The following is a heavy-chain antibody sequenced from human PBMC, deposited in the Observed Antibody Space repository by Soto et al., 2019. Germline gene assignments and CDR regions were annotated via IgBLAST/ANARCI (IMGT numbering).Heavy chain of an antibody. V-gene: IGHV5-51*01. CDR2: IYPGDSDT. Sequence: GESLKISCKGSGYSFTIYWIGWVRQMPGKGLEWMGIIYPGDSDTRYSPSFQGQVTISADKSISTAYLQWSSLKASDTAMYYCARQVDTALYGMDVWGQGTTVTVSS. D-gene: IGHD5-18*01. CDR1: GYSFTIYW. J-gene: IGHJ6*02. CDR3: ARQVDTALYGMDV.